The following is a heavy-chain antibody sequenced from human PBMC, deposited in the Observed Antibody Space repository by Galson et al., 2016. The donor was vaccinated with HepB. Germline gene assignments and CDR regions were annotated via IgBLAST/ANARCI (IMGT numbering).Heavy chain of an antibody. V-gene: IGHV3-21*01. CDR1: GFTFSNYS. D-gene: IGHD6-6*01. J-gene: IGHJ3*01. CDR2: ISSSSSYI. Sequence: SLRLSCAASGFTFSNYSLNWVRQAPGKGLEWVSSISSSSSYIYYADPVKGRFTISRDNAKNSLFLQMHSLIAEATAVYYCAEGAVPSFAFDVWGRGTMGTVSS. CDR3: AEGAVPSFAFDV.